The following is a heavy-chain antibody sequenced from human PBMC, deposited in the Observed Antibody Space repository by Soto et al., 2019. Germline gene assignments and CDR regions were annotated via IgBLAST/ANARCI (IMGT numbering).Heavy chain of an antibody. CDR2: IWYDGSNK. CDR1: GFTFSSYG. CDR3: ARSLNYGDYGDTYYFDY. J-gene: IGHJ4*02. Sequence: PGGSLRLSCAASGFTFSSYGMHWVRQAPGKGLEWVAVIWYDGSNKYYADSVKGRFTISRDNAKNSLYLQMNSLRAEDTAVHYCARSLNYGDYGDTYYFDYWGQGTLVTVSS. D-gene: IGHD4-17*01. V-gene: IGHV3-33*01.